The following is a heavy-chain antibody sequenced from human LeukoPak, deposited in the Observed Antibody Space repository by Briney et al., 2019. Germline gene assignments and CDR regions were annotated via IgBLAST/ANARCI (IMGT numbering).Heavy chain of an antibody. CDR2: THYRSKWYN. CDR3: ARGQSSYYAMDV. V-gene: IGHV6-1*01. CDR1: GHSVSTNGAA. J-gene: IGHJ6*02. Sequence: SQTLSLTCAISGHSVSTNGAAWNWIRQSPSRGLEWLGRTHYRSKWYNDYAVSVKSRITINPDTSENQFSLQLTSVTPEDTAVYYCARGQSSYYAMDVWGQGTTVTVSS.